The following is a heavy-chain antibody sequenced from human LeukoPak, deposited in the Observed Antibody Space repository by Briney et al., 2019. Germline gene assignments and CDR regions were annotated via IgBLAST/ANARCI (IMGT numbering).Heavy chain of an antibody. CDR1: GFTFSSYA. CDR2: ISYDGSNK. J-gene: IGHJ3*02. CDR3: ARDSSSRFVRRQNDAFDI. Sequence: PGGPLRLSCAASGFTFSSYAMYWVRQAPGKGLEWVAVISYDGSNKYYADSVKGRFTISRDNSKNTLYLQMNSLRAEDTAVYYCARDSSSRFVRRQNDAFDIWGEGTMVTVSS. V-gene: IGHV3-30-3*01. D-gene: IGHD6-13*01.